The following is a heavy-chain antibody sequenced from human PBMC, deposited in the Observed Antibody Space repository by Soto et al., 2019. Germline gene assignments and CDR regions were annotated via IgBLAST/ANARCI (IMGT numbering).Heavy chain of an antibody. J-gene: IGHJ6*03. CDR1: GYTFTSYG. CDR3: ARYYDFWSGYFYYYYYMDV. Sequence: ASVKVSCKASGYTFTSYGISWVRRAPGQGLEWMGWISAYNGNTNYAQKLQGRVTMTTDTSTSTAYMELRSLRSDDTAVYYCARYYDFWSGYFYYYYYMDVWGKGTTVTVSS. D-gene: IGHD3-3*01. V-gene: IGHV1-18*01. CDR2: ISAYNGNT.